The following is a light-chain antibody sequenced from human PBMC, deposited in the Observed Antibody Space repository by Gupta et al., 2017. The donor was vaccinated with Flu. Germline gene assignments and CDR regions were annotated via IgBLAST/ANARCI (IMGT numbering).Light chain of an antibody. J-gene: IGLJ2*01. Sequence: QSVLTQPPSLSGAPGQSVTTSCTGSSSNIGAGYDVHWYQQLPGTAPKLLIYGNSNRPSGVPDRFSGSKSGTSASLAITGLQAEDEADYYCQSYDSSLSVHVVFGGGTKLTVL. CDR1: SSNIGAGYD. CDR3: QSYDSSLSVHVV. CDR2: GNS. V-gene: IGLV1-40*01.